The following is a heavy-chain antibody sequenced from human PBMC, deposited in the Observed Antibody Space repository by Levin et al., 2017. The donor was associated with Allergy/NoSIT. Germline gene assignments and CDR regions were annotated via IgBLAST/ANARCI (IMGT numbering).Heavy chain of an antibody. CDR3: ATTSAAGALYYFDH. CDR2: IFPGDSDT. J-gene: IGHJ4*02. D-gene: IGHD6-13*01. Sequence: GGSLRLSCKGSGYSFTNNWIGWVRQMPGKGLEWMGIIFPGDSDTRYSPSFQGRVTISVDKSVSTAYLQWTSLEASDTAIYSCATTSAAGALYYFDHWGQGTLVTVSS. CDR1: GYSFTNNW. V-gene: IGHV5-51*01.